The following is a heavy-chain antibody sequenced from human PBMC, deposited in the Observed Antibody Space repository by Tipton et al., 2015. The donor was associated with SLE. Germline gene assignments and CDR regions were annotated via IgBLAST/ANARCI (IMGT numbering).Heavy chain of an antibody. Sequence: VQLVQSGPEVKKPGEALQISCKTSGYSFTNSWIVWFRHMPGKGLECMGMIDPSDSGTRYNPSFQGHVSMSIDRSTTTAYLQWRSLKASDTAMYFCARRWVQTVFDYWGQGTLVTVSS. J-gene: IGHJ4*02. D-gene: IGHD3-10*01. V-gene: IGHV5-51*03. CDR3: ARRWVQTVFDY. CDR2: IDPSDSGT. CDR1: GYSFTNSW.